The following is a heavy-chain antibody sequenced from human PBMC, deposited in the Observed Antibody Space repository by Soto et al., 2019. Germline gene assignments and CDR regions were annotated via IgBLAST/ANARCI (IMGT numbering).Heavy chain of an antibody. CDR1: GYTFTIYG. D-gene: IGHD3-9*01. CDR2: IIPILGIA. V-gene: IGHV1-69*04. J-gene: IGHJ4*02. Sequence: SVKVSCKASGYTFTIYGISWVRQATGQGLEWMGRIIPILGIANYAQKFQGRVTITADKSTSTAYMELSSLRSEDTAVYYCARTYYDILTGLTAYYFDYWGQGTLVTVS. CDR3: ARTYYDILTGLTAYYFDY.